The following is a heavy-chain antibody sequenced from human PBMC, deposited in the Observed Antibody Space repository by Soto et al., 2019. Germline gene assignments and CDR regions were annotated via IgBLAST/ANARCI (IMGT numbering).Heavy chain of an antibody. J-gene: IGHJ3*02. CDR2: INHSGST. Sequence: PSVTLSLTCAVYGGSFSGYYWSWIRQPPGKGLEWIGEINHSGSTNYNPSLKSRVTISVDTSKNQFSLKLSSVTAADTAVYYCARICHRGFRAWVHRTSNAFDIWGQGTMVTVS. D-gene: IGHD3-10*01. CDR3: ARICHRGFRAWVHRTSNAFDI. CDR1: GGSFSGYY. V-gene: IGHV4-34*01.